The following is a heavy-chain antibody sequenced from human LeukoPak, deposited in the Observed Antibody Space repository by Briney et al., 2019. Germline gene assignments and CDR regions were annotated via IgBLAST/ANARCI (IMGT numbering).Heavy chain of an antibody. J-gene: IGHJ4*02. CDR3: ARDWETGYDILTGYWNY. D-gene: IGHD3-9*01. V-gene: IGHV3-21*01. CDR2: ISSSSSYI. CDR1: GFTFSSYS. Sequence: GGSLKLSCAASGFTFSSYSMNWVRQAPGKGLEWVSSISSSSSYIYYADSVKGRFTISRDNAKNSLYLQMNSLRAEDTAVYYCARDWETGYDILTGYWNYWGQGTLVTVSS.